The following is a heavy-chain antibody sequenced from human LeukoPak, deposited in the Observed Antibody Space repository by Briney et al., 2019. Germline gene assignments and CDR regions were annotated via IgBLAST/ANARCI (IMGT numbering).Heavy chain of an antibody. D-gene: IGHD6-19*01. CDR1: GFTFSSYA. CDR3: ARVRYSSGRSRSHFDY. CDR2: ISGSGDNT. V-gene: IGHV3-23*01. Sequence: GGSLRLSCAASGFTFSSYAMSWVRQPPGKGLEWVSGISGSGDNTYYADSVKGRFTISRDNSKNSLYLQMNSLRAEDTAVYYCARVRYSSGRSRSHFDYWGQGTLVTVSS. J-gene: IGHJ4*02.